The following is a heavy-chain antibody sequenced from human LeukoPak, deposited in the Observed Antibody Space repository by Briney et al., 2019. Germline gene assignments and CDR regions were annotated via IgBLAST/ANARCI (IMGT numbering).Heavy chain of an antibody. CDR3: ARHVYCSGSSCYSTPFDY. D-gene: IGHD2-15*01. CDR1: GGSISSSSYY. CDR2: IYYSGST. V-gene: IGHV4-39*01. J-gene: IGHJ4*02. Sequence: SETLSLTCTVSGGSISSSSYYWGWIRQPPGKGLEWIGSIYYSGSTYYNPSLKSRVTISVDTSKNQLSLKLNSVTAADTAVYYCARHVYCSGSSCYSTPFDYWGQGTLVTVSS.